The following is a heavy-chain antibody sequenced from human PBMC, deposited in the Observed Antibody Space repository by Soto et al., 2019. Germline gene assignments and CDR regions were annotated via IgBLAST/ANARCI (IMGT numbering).Heavy chain of an antibody. J-gene: IGHJ6*02. D-gene: IGHD2-2*02. Sequence: ASVKVSCKASGYTFTSYDINWVRQATGQGLEWMGWMNPNSGNTGYAQKFQGRVTMTRNTSISTAYMELSSLRSEDTAVYYCARARAYCSGTSCYMVWRGPHYYYGMDVWGQGTTVTVSS. CDR3: ARARAYCSGTSCYMVWRGPHYYYGMDV. CDR2: MNPNSGNT. CDR1: GYTFTSYD. V-gene: IGHV1-8*01.